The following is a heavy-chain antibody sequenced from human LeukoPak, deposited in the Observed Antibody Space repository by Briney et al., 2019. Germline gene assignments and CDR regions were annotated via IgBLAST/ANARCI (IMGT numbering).Heavy chain of an antibody. Sequence: SVKVSCKASGYTFTGYYMHWVRQAPGQGLEWMGWINPNSGGTNYAQKFQGRVTMTRDTSISTAYMELSRLRSDDMAVYYCARGSTSRNWFDPWGQGTLVTVSS. V-gene: IGHV1-2*02. CDR1: GYTFTGYY. CDR2: INPNSGGT. J-gene: IGHJ5*02. CDR3: ARGSTSRNWFDP. D-gene: IGHD2-2*01.